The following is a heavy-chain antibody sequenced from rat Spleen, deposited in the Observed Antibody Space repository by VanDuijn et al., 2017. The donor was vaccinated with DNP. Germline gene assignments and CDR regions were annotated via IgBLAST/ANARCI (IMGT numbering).Heavy chain of an antibody. CDR1: GFTFSDYN. CDR2: ISYDGSST. J-gene: IGHJ2*01. V-gene: IGHV5-7*01. Sequence: EVQLVESGGGLVQPGRSLKLSCAASGFTFSDYNMAWVRQAPKKGLEWVATISYDGSSTYYRDSVKGRFTISRDNAKSTLYLQMDSLRSEDTATYYCARHPIAAIPGFDYWGQGVMVTVSS. D-gene: IGHD1-2*01. CDR3: ARHPIAAIPGFDY.